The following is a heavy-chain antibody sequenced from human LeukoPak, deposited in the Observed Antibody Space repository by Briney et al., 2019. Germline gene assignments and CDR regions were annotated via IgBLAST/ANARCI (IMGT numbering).Heavy chain of an antibody. D-gene: IGHD3-9*01. V-gene: IGHV3-21*01. CDR2: ISSSSSYI. Sequence: GGSLRLSCAASGFTFSSYSMNWVRQAPGKGLEWVSSISSSSSYIYYADSVKGRFTISRDNAKNSLYLQMNSLRAEDTAVYYCARDNDILTGYPYYGMDVWGQGATVTVSS. CDR3: ARDNDILTGYPYYGMDV. J-gene: IGHJ6*02. CDR1: GFTFSSYS.